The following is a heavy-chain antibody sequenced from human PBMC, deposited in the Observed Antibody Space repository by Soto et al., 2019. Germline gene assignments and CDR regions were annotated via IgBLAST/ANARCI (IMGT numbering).Heavy chain of an antibody. CDR2: INSDGSST. J-gene: IGHJ3*02. CDR1: GFTFSTYW. V-gene: IGHV3-74*01. CDR3: GKILPHDGFDI. Sequence: EVQLVESGGGLVQPGGSLRLSCAASGFTFSTYWMHWVRQTPGKGLVWVSRINSDGSSTSYADSVKGRFTISRDNARNTLHLQMNSLRVEDTAVYYCGKILPHDGFDIWGQGTMVTVSS.